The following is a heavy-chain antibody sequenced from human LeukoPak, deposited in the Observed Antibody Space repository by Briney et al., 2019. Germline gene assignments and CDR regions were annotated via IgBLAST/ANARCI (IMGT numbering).Heavy chain of an antibody. CDR3: ARDHPYGSGSHGYYYGMDV. Sequence: GGSLRLSCAASGFTFSSYAMSWIRQAPGKGLEWVSYISSSGSTIYYADSVKGRFTISRDNAKNSLYLQMNSLRAEDTAVYYCARDHPYGSGSHGYYYGMDVWGQGTTVTVSS. V-gene: IGHV3-11*01. D-gene: IGHD3-10*01. CDR2: ISSSGSTI. J-gene: IGHJ6*02. CDR1: GFTFSSYA.